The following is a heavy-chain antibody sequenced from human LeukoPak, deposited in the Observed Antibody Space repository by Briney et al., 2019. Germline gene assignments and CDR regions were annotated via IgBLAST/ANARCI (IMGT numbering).Heavy chain of an antibody. V-gene: IGHV3-33*06. Sequence: GGSLRLSCAASGFTFSSYGMHWVRQAPGKGLEWVAVIWYDGSNKYYADSVRGRFTISRDNSKNTQYLQMSSLRAEDTAVYYCAKDGSGPYYSLFDPWGQGTLVIVSS. D-gene: IGHD2-21*01. CDR3: AKDGSGPYYSLFDP. CDR1: GFTFSSYG. CDR2: IWYDGSNK. J-gene: IGHJ5*02.